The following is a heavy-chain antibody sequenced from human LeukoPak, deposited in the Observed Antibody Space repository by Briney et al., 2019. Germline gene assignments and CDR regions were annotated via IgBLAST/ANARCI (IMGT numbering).Heavy chain of an antibody. CDR1: GGTFSSYA. CDR3: ANSELERRRTYYYYYMDV. Sequence: GAAVKVSCKASGGTFSSYAISWARQAPGQGLEWMRRIIPSLGRANYAQKFQGRVTSTADKSTSTAYMELSSLRSEDTAVYYCANSELERRRTYYYYYMDVWGKGTTVTVPS. V-gene: IGHV1-69*04. D-gene: IGHD1-1*01. CDR2: IIPSLGRA. J-gene: IGHJ6*03.